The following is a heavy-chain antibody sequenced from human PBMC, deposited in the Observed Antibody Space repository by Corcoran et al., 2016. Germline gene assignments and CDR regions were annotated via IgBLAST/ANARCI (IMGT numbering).Heavy chain of an antibody. D-gene: IGHD3-10*01. CDR1: GDSVYSNSAA. CDR3: SRGPGRFQH. Sequence: QVQLQQAGPGLVKHSQTLSLTCAISGDSVYSNSAAWNWVRLSPSRGLEWLGRTYYRSRWYSDYAVAVKGRITIKADTSKNQFSLQVNSVTPEDTAVYYCSRGPGRFQHWGQGTLVTVSS. CDR2: TYYRSRWYS. V-gene: IGHV6-1*01. J-gene: IGHJ1*01.